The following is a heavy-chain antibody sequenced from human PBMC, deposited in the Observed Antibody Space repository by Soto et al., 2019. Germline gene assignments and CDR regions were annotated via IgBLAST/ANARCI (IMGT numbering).Heavy chain of an antibody. CDR3: ASYYYYYDSSGYTMGY. CDR1: GYTFTSYD. Sequence: ASVKVSCKASGYTFTSYDINWVRQAPGQGLEWMGIINPSGGSTSYAQKFQGRVTMTRDTSTSTVYMELSSLRSEDTAVYYCASYYYYYDSSGYTMGYWGQGTLVTVSS. V-gene: IGHV1-46*03. J-gene: IGHJ4*02. CDR2: INPSGGST. D-gene: IGHD3-22*01.